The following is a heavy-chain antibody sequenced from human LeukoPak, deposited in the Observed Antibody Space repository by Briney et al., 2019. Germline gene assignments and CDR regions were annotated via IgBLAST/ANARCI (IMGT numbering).Heavy chain of an antibody. CDR3: ARGAQQVRFLEWLPKYYFDY. CDR2: INHSGST. CDR1: GGSFSGYY. V-gene: IGHV4-34*01. J-gene: IGHJ4*02. D-gene: IGHD3-3*01. Sequence: SETLSLTCAVYGGSFSGYYWSWIRQPPGKGLEWIGEINHSGSTNYNPSLKSRVTISVDTSKNQFSLKLSSVTAADTAVYYCARGAQQVRFLEWLPKYYFDYWGQGTLATVSS.